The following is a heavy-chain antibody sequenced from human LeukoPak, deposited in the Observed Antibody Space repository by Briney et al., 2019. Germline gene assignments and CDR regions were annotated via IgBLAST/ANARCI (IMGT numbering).Heavy chain of an antibody. Sequence: SETLSLTGTVSGGSISSSSYYWGWIRQPPGKGLEWIGSIYYSGSTYYNPSLKSRVTISVDTSKNQFSLKLSSVTAADTAVYYCASAREIVVVKSRVNYYYYGMDVWGKGTTVIVSS. V-gene: IGHV4-39*01. CDR3: ASAREIVVVKSRVNYYYYGMDV. CDR2: IYYSGST. CDR1: GGSISSSSYY. J-gene: IGHJ6*04. D-gene: IGHD3-22*01.